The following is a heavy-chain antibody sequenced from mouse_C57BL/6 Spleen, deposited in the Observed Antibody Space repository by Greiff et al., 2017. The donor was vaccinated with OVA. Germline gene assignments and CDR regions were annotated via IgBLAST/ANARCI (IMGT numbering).Heavy chain of an antibody. CDR2: ISDGGSYT. Sequence: VQLKESGGGLVKPGGSLKLSCAASGFTFSSYAMSWVRQTPEKRLEWVATISDGGSYTYSPDNVKGRFTISRDNAKNNLYLQMSHLKSENTAMYYCAIEGPRESAMDYWGQGTSVTVSS. CDR3: AIEGPRESAMDY. D-gene: IGHD3-3*01. V-gene: IGHV5-4*01. J-gene: IGHJ4*01. CDR1: GFTFSSYA.